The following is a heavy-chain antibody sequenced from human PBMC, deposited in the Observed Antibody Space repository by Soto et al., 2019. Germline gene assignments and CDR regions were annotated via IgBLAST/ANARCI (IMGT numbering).Heavy chain of an antibody. CDR2: IWYDGSNK. V-gene: IGHV3-33*01. CDR3: PRDLDYCGMDV. Sequence: PVGSLRLSCAASGFTFSSYGMHWVRQAPGKGLEWVAVIWYDGSNKYYADSVKGRFTISRDNSKNTLYLQMNSLRAEDTAVYYCPRDLDYCGMDVWGQGTTVTVSS. J-gene: IGHJ6*02. CDR1: GFTFSSYG.